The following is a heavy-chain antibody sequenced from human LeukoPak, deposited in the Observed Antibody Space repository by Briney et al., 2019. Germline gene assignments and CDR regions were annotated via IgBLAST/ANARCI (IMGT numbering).Heavy chain of an antibody. V-gene: IGHV4-4*07. CDR1: GGSISSYY. CDR2: IYTSGST. Sequence: SETLSLTCTVSGGSISSYYWSWIRQPAGKGLEWIGRIYTSGSTNYNPSLKSRATISVDTSKNQFSLKLSSVTAADTAVYYCARDLDYYGSGSYYNGWFDPWGQRTLVTVSS. D-gene: IGHD3-10*01. J-gene: IGHJ5*02. CDR3: ARDLDYYGSGSYYNGWFDP.